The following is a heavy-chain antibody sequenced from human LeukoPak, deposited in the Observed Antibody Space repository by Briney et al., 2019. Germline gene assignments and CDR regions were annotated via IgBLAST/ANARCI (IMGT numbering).Heavy chain of an antibody. CDR1: GFSFNNYW. D-gene: IGHD6-19*01. V-gene: IGHV3-74*01. CDR3: VGSSGWTGY. CDR2: IDNDGST. Sequence: GGSLRLSCAASGFSFNNYWMHWVRQAPGKGLEWVSRIDNDGSTRYADSVKGRFTISRDNAKNTLYLQMNSLRADDTAVYYCVGSSGWTGYWGQGSLVTVSS. J-gene: IGHJ4*02.